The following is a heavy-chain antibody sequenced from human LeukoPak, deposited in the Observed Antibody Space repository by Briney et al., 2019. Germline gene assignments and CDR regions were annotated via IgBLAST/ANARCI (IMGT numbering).Heavy chain of an antibody. Sequence: SETLSLTCTVSGGSISSYYWSWIRQPPGKGLEWIGYVYYSGSTYYSPSLKSRVTISVDTSKNQFSLKLSSVIAADTAVYYCARDPGYGDYGDYFDYWGQGTLVTVSS. CDR1: GGSISSYY. CDR3: ARDPGYGDYGDYFDY. D-gene: IGHD4-17*01. J-gene: IGHJ4*02. CDR2: VYYSGST. V-gene: IGHV4-59*12.